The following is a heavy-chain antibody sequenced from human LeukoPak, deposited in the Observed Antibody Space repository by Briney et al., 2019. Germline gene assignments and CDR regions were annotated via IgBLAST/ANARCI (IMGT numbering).Heavy chain of an antibody. D-gene: IGHD3-9*01. V-gene: IGHV3-20*04. CDR2: INWNGGST. J-gene: IGHJ4*02. CDR3: ARDEPTAGGRYFDWPSFDY. CDR1: GFAFDDYG. Sequence: GRSLRLSCAASGFAFDDYGMSWVRQAPGKGLEWVSGINWNGGSTGYADSVKGRFTISRDNAKNSLYLQMNSLRAEDTAVYYCARDEPTAGGRYFDWPSFDYWGQGTLVTVSS.